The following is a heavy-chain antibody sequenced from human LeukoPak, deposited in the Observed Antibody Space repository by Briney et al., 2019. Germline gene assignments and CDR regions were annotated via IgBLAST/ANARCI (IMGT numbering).Heavy chain of an antibody. V-gene: IGHV3-7*04. J-gene: IGHJ3*01. CDR1: GFTFNTYW. CDR3: ARDSYSRGFAAFDV. D-gene: IGHD6-19*01. CDR2: IKEDGSEK. Sequence: GGSLRLSCTASGFTFNTYWMTWVRQAPGKGLEWVANIKEDGSEKVYVDSLKGRFTISRDNAKNALFLQMNSLRVEDTAVYYCARDSYSRGFAAFDVWGQGTMVTVSS.